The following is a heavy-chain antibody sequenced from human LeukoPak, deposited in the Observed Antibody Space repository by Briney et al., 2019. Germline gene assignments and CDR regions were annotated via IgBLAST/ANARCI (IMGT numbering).Heavy chain of an antibody. CDR3: ARGAPKTEGFDY. CDR2: INHSGST. J-gene: IGHJ4*02. V-gene: IGHV4-34*01. CDR1: GGSFSGYY. D-gene: IGHD1-14*01. Sequence: PSETLSLTCAVYGGSFSGYYWSWIRQPPGKGLEWIGEINHSGSTNYNPSLKSRVTISVDTSKNQFSLKLSSVTAADTAVYYCARGAPKTEGFDYWGQGTLVTVSS.